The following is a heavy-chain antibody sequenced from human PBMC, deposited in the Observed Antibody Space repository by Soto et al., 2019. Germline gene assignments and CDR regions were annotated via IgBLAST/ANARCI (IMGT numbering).Heavy chain of an antibody. CDR1: GGSISTYY. CDR3: ARERSLDGSGSYYKGTQDYFDY. Sequence: ETLSLTCTVSGGSISTYYWSWIRQPPGKGLEWIGYIYYSGSTRYNPSLKSRVTISVDTSKNQFSLKLSSVTAADTAVYYCARERSLDGSGSYYKGTQDYFDYWGQGTLVTVSS. V-gene: IGHV4-59*01. D-gene: IGHD3-10*01. CDR2: IYYSGST. J-gene: IGHJ4*02.